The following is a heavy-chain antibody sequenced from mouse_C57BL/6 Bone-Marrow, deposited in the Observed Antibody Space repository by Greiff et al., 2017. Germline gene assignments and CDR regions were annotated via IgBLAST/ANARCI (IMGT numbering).Heavy chain of an antibody. J-gene: IGHJ3*01. D-gene: IGHD1-1*01. V-gene: IGHV5-6*01. CDR2: ISSGGSYT. CDR1: GFTFSSYG. CDR3: ASGCGSSYVWFAY. Sequence: EVKLVESGGDLVKPGGSLKLSCAASGFTFSSYGMSWVRQTPDKRLEWVATISSGGSYTYYPDSVKGRFTISRDNAKNTLYLQMSSLKSEDTAVYYGASGCGSSYVWFAYWGQGTLVTVSA.